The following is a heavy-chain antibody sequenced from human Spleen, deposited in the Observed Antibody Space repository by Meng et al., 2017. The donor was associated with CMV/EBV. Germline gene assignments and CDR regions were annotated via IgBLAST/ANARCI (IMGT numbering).Heavy chain of an antibody. CDR2: INPKSGGT. CDR3: ARDRVANSYFGAGRPHGMDV. V-gene: IGHV1-2*02. Sequence: ASVKVSCKASEYTFSGYYIHWVRQAPGQGLEWMGWINPKSGGTKYARKFQGRVTMTTDTSSSTAFLDLNSLTSDDTAVYYCARDRVANSYFGAGRPHGMDVWGQGTTVTVSS. J-gene: IGHJ6*02. D-gene: IGHD3-10*01. CDR1: EYTFSGYY.